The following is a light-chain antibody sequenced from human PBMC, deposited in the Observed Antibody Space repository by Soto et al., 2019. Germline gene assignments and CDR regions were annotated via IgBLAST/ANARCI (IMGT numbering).Light chain of an antibody. CDR3: QQYHNWPPQYT. J-gene: IGKJ2*01. Sequence: EIVMTQSPASLSVSPGDGATLSCRASQSVASNVAWYQQKPGQGPRLLIHGASTRAVGVPARVSGSGSGTDFTLTINSLQSEHFAVYYCQQYHNWPPQYTFGQGTKLQIK. V-gene: IGKV3-15*01. CDR2: GAS. CDR1: QSVASN.